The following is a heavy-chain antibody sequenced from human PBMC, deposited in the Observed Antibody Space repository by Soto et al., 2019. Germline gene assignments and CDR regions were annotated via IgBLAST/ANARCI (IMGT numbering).Heavy chain of an antibody. CDR2: IRSKAYGETT. V-gene: IGHV3-49*03. D-gene: IGHD2-21*01. J-gene: IGHJ4*02. CDR1: GVTFGAYA. CDR3: SRGFYDNTAYTGFDF. Sequence: GGSLRLSCTGSGVTFGAYAVSWFRQAPGKGLECVGFIRSKAYGETTDYAASVKGRFTISRDDSRTIAYLRMNSLKTEDTATYYCSRGFYDNTAYTGFDFWGQGTLVTVSS.